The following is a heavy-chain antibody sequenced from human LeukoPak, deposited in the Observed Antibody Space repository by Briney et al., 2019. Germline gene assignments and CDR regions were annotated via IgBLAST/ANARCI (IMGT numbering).Heavy chain of an antibody. CDR1: GYTFTGYY. V-gene: IGHV1-2*02. CDR3: ATSLYCSSTNCYALYFQH. Sequence: GASVKVSCKASGYTFTGYYMHWVRQAPGQGLEWMGWINPNRGGTNYAQKFQGRVTMTRDTSISTAYMELSRLRSDDTAVYYCATSLYCSSTNCYALYFQHWGQGTLVTFSS. J-gene: IGHJ1*01. D-gene: IGHD2-2*01. CDR2: INPNRGGT.